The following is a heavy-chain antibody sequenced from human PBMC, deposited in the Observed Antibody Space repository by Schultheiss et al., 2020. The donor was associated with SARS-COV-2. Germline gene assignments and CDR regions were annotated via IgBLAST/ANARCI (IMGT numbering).Heavy chain of an antibody. Sequence: SCAVSGGSISSTNWWSWVRQPPGKGLEWIGEIYHSGSTNYNPSLKSRVTISVDTSKNQFSLRLSSVTAADTAVYYCARESEGTNWYFDLWGRGTLVTVSS. CDR1: GGSISSTNW. V-gene: IGHV4-4*02. J-gene: IGHJ2*01. D-gene: IGHD1-7*01. CDR3: ARESEGTNWYFDL. CDR2: IYHSGST.